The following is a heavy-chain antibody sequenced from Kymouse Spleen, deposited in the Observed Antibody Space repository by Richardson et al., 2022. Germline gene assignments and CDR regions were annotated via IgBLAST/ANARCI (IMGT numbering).Heavy chain of an antibody. V-gene: IGHV4-59*01. CDR2: IYYSGST. CDR1: GGSISSYY. CDR3: ARGPIAAADSGNFQH. D-gene: IGHD6-13*01. J-gene: IGHJ1*01. Sequence: QVQLQESGPGLVKPSETLSLTCTVSGGSISSYYWSWIRQPPGKGLEWIGYIYYSGSTNYNPSLKSRVTISVDTSKNQFSLKLSSVTAADTAVYYCARGPIAAADSGNFQHWGQGTLVTVSS.